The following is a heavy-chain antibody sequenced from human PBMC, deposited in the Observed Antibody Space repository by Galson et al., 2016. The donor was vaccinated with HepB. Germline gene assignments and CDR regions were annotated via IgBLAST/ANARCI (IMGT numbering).Heavy chain of an antibody. CDR2: IIPMFETT. V-gene: IGHV1-69*13. J-gene: IGHJ4*02. D-gene: IGHD5/OR15-5a*01. CDR1: GGTFRNYA. CDR3: ARGPPDSVWLFLDY. Sequence: SVKVSCKASGGTFRNYAISWVRQAPGQGLEWMGGIIPMFETTKYVQKFEGRVTITADESTNTAYMHLSSLTSEDTAVYYCARGPPDSVWLFLDYWGQGTLVTVSS.